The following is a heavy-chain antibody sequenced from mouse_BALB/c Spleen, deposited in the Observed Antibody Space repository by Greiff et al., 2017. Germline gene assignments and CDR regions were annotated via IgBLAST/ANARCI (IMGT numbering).Heavy chain of an antibody. J-gene: IGHJ4*01. V-gene: IGHV5-6*01. Sequence: EVKLVESGGDLVKPGGSLKLSCAASGFTFSSYGMSWVRQTPDKRLEWVATISSGGSYTYYPDSVKGRFTISRDNAKNTLYLQMSSLKSEDTAMYYCARGDGNYVYYYAMDYWGQGTSVTVSS. D-gene: IGHD2-1*01. CDR1: GFTFSSYG. CDR3: ARGDGNYVYYYAMDY. CDR2: ISSGGSYT.